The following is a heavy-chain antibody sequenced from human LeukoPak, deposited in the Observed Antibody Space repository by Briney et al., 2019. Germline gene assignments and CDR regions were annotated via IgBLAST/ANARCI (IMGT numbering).Heavy chain of an antibody. Sequence: GASVKVSCKGSGYRLTELYIYWVRQAPGEGPEWMGGFDPEDDRGIYAQKFQVRGTMPEDKSTNPASMELSSLRSDDSALYYCAAPSARSTVTTWSAFDLWGQGTMVTVSS. J-gene: IGHJ3*01. D-gene: IGHD4-17*01. CDR1: GYRLTELY. CDR3: AAPSARSTVTTWSAFDL. V-gene: IGHV1-24*01. CDR2: FDPEDDRG.